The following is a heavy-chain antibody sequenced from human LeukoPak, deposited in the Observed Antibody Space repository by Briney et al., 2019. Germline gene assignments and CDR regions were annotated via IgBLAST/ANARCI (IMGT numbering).Heavy chain of an antibody. V-gene: IGHV4-61*02. D-gene: IGHD3-22*01. CDR1: GGSISSGSYY. Sequence: SETLSLTCTVSGGSISSGSYYWSWIPQPAGKGLEWIGRIYTSGSTNYNPSLKSRVTISVDTSKNQFSLKLSSVTAADTAVYYYARGFSYYYDSSGYQNWFDSWGQGTLVTVSS. CDR2: IYTSGST. J-gene: IGHJ5*01. CDR3: ARGFSYYYDSSGYQNWFDS.